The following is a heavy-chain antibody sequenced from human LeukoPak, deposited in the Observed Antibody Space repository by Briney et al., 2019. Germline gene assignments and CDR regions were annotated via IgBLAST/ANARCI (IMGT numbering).Heavy chain of an antibody. CDR1: GFTFSSYS. Sequence: GGSLRLSCAASGFTFSSYSMNWVRQAPGKGLEWVSSISSSSSYIYYADSVKGRFTISRDNAKNSLYLQMNSLRAEDTAVYYCARDLGGYYDSSGFSYWGQGTLVTVSS. J-gene: IGHJ4*02. CDR3: ARDLGGYYDSSGFSY. D-gene: IGHD3-22*01. V-gene: IGHV3-21*01. CDR2: ISSSSSYI.